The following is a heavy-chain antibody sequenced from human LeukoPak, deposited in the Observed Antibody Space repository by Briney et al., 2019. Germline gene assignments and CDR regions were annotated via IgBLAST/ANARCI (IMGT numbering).Heavy chain of an antibody. CDR3: ARDWQHPYSSSSWEIPYYYYGMDV. Sequence: GGSLRLSCAASGFTFSSHSMNWVRQAPGKGLEWVSYISSSSSTIYYADSVKGRFTISRDNAKNSLYLQMNSLRAEDTAVYYCARDWQHPYSSSSWEIPYYYYGMDVWGQGTTVTVSS. CDR1: GFTFSSHS. D-gene: IGHD6-6*01. J-gene: IGHJ6*02. CDR2: ISSSSSTI. V-gene: IGHV3-48*01.